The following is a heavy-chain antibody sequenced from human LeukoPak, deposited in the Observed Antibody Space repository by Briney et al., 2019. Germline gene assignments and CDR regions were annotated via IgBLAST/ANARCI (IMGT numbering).Heavy chain of an antibody. J-gene: IGHJ3*02. CDR3: AKARVKVSYAFDI. D-gene: IGHD5/OR15-5a*01. V-gene: IGHV4-61*01. Sequence: SETLSLTCTVSGCSVSRCSYYWRWMRQPPGKGLEWSLYIYHSGTNNYTPYHNRSVNITVDSSKNQFSLKLSPVTAADTAVYYCAKARVKVSYAFDIWGQGTMVTVSS. CDR1: GCSVSRCSYY. CDR2: IYHSGTN.